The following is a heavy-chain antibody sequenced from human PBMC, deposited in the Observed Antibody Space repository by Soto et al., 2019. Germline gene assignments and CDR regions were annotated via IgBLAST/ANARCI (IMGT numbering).Heavy chain of an antibody. J-gene: IGHJ4*02. V-gene: IGHV3-49*04. CDR1: GFTFGENA. CDR3: TRAGGSGWGYYFDY. CDR2: IRSKAFGGTT. Sequence: PGGSLRLSCTACGFTFGENAMSWVRQAPGKGLEWVGFIRSKAFGGTTDYAASVKGRFTISRDDSKSIAYLQMNSLKTEDTAVYYCTRAGGSGWGYYFDYWGQGTLVTVSS. D-gene: IGHD6-19*01.